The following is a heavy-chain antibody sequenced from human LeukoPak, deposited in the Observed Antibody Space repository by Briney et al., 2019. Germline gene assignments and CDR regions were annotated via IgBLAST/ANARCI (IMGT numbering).Heavy chain of an antibody. J-gene: IGHJ4*02. CDR3: AKQYYDFWSGYYPFDY. Sequence: GGSLRLSCAASGFTFSNYAMSWVRQAPGKGLEWVSAISGSASSTYHADSVKGRFTISRDNSKNTLYLQMNSLRAEDTAVYYCAKQYYDFWSGYYPFDYWGQGTLVTVSS. D-gene: IGHD3-3*01. CDR2: ISGSASST. V-gene: IGHV3-23*01. CDR1: GFTFSNYA.